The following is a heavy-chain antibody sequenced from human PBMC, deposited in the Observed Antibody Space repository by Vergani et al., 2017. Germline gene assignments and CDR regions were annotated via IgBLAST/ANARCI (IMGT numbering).Heavy chain of an antibody. Sequence: EVQLVQSGAEVKKPGESLKISCKGSGYSFTSYWIGWVRQMPGKGLEWMGIIYPGDSDTRYSPSFQGQVTISADKSISTAYMQWSSLKASDTAMYYCTRRNPGYSSGWSWNYWGQGTLVTVSS. CDR1: GYSFTSYW. CDR2: IYPGDSDT. J-gene: IGHJ4*02. V-gene: IGHV5-51*03. CDR3: TRRNPGYSSGWSWNY. D-gene: IGHD6-19*01.